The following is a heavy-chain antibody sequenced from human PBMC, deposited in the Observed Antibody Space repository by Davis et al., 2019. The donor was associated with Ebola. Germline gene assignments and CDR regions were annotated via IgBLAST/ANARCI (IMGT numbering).Heavy chain of an antibody. CDR1: GFTFSSYA. CDR2: ISGSGGST. J-gene: IGHJ6*02. D-gene: IGHD5-12*01. CDR3: AKKPPGGYDTDYYYGMDV. Sequence: GESLKISCAASGFTFSSYAMSWVRQAPGKGLEWVSAISGSGGSTYYADSVKGRFTISRDNSKNTLYLQMNSLRAEDTAVYYCAKKPPGGYDTDYYYGMDVWGQGTTVTVSS. V-gene: IGHV3-23*01.